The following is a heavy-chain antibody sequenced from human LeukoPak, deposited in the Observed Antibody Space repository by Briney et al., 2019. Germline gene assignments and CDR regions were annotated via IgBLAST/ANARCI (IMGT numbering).Heavy chain of an antibody. Sequence: GGSLRLSCAASGFTFSSYRMTWVRQAPGKGLEWVSSISSSSSYIYYADSVKGRFTISRDNAKNSLYLQMNSLRAEDTAVYYCARDFYSSSWYGFDPWGQGTLVTVSS. CDR3: ARDFYSSSWYGFDP. D-gene: IGHD6-13*01. CDR2: ISSSSSYI. J-gene: IGHJ5*02. V-gene: IGHV3-21*01. CDR1: GFTFSSYR.